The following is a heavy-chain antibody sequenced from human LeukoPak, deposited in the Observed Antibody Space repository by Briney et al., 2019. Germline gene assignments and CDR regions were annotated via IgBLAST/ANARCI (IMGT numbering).Heavy chain of an antibody. Sequence: PGGSLRLSCAASGFTFSSYAMSWVRQAPGKGLEWVSTISGSGGRTYYADSVKGRFTISRDNSKNTLYLQMNSLRAEDTAVYYCAKNSPQFWSGYHGAFDIWGQGTMVTVSS. CDR1: GFTFSSYA. J-gene: IGHJ3*02. CDR3: AKNSPQFWSGYHGAFDI. CDR2: ISGSGGRT. D-gene: IGHD3-3*02. V-gene: IGHV3-23*01.